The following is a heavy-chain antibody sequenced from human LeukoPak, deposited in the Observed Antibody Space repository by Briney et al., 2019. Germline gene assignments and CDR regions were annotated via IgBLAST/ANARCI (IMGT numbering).Heavy chain of an antibody. CDR1: DYTFTNYA. J-gene: IGHJ4*02. CDR2: ISAYNGNT. Sequence: GASVKVSCKASDYTFTNYAISWVRQAPGQGLEWVGWISAYNGNTNYAQKLQGRVTMTTDTSTSTAYMDLRSLRSDDTAVYYCARVRNSGFRYVDSWGQGTLVTVSS. V-gene: IGHV1-18*01. D-gene: IGHD5-12*01. CDR3: ARVRNSGFRYVDS.